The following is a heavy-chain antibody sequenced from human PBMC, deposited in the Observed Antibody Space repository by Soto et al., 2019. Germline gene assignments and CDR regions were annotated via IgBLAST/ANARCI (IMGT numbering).Heavy chain of an antibody. CDR1: GDTFSSYS. V-gene: IGHV1-69*08. CDR3: ATDKDSTYDY. CDR2: IIPILGIT. J-gene: IGHJ4*02. D-gene: IGHD4-4*01. Sequence: QVHLVQSGAEVEKPGSSVKVSCKASGDTFSSYSLTWLRQAPGQGLEWMGRIIPILGITNYAQKFQGRVTITADKSTSTAYMELSSLRSEDTAVYYCATDKDSTYDYWGQGTLVTVSS.